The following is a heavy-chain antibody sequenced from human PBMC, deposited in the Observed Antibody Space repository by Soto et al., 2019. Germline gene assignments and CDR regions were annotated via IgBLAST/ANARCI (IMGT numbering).Heavy chain of an antibody. V-gene: IGHV4-59*01. CDR3: ARTLYSYGPRFDY. Sequence: SETLSLTCTVSGGSISSDYWSWIRQPPGKGLEWIGYIYYSGSTNYNPSLKSRVTISVDTSKNQFSLKLSSVTAADMAVYYCARTLYSYGPRFDYWGQGTLVTVS. CDR1: GGSISSDY. CDR2: IYYSGST. D-gene: IGHD5-18*01. J-gene: IGHJ4*02.